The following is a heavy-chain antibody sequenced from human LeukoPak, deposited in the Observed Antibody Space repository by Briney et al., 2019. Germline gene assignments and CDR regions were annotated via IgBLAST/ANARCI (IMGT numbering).Heavy chain of an antibody. Sequence: ASVKVSCKASGYTFTSYGISWVRQAPGQGLEWMGWISAYNGNTNYAQKLQGRVTMTTDTSTSTAYMELGSLRSGDTAVYYCARDLNTYSSGWGSNYWGQGTLVTVSS. D-gene: IGHD6-19*01. J-gene: IGHJ4*02. CDR2: ISAYNGNT. CDR1: GYTFTSYG. V-gene: IGHV1-18*01. CDR3: ARDLNTYSSGWGSNY.